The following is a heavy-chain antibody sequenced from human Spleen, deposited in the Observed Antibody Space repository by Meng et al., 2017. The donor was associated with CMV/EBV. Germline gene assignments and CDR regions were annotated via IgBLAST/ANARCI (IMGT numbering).Heavy chain of an antibody. D-gene: IGHD3-10*01. CDR2: IKPSNGGT. Sequence: ASVKVSCQASGYTFNGYYMHWVRQAPGQGLEWMGWIKPSNGGTNYAQKFQGRVTMIRDTSISTADMELSRLRSDDTAVYYCARGVRGVNIGYYGMDVWGQGTAVTVSS. CDR3: ARGVRGVNIGYYGMDV. V-gene: IGHV1-2*02. J-gene: IGHJ6*02. CDR1: GYTFNGYY.